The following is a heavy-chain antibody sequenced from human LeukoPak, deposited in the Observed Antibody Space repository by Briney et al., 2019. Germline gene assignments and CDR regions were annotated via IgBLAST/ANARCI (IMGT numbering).Heavy chain of an antibody. CDR1: GFTFSSYG. CDR2: IKQDGSEK. D-gene: IGHD4-17*01. V-gene: IGHV3-7*01. J-gene: IGHJ6*02. Sequence: GGSLRLSCAASGFTFSSYGMSWVRQAPGKGLEWVANIKQDGSEKYYVDSVKGRFTISRDNAKNSLYLQMNSLRAEDTAVYYCARDQNYGYYYGMYVWGQGTTVTVSS. CDR3: ARDQNYGYYYGMYV.